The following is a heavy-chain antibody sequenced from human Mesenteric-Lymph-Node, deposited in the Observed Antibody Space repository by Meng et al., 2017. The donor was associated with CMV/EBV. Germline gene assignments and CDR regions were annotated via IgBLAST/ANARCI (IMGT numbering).Heavy chain of an antibody. V-gene: IGHV4-31*03. CDR2: IYYSGST. J-gene: IGHJ4*02. Sequence: SETLSLTCTVSGGSISSGGYYWSWIRQHPGKGLEWIGYIYYSGSTYYNPSLKSRVTISVDTSKNQFSLKLSSVTAADTAVYYCARGFGGFWNGYVYFDYWGQGTLVTVSS. D-gene: IGHD3-3*01. CDR1: GGSISSGGYY. CDR3: ARGFGGFWNGYVYFDY.